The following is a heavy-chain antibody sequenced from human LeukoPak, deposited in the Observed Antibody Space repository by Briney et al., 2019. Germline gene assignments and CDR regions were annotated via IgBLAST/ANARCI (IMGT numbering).Heavy chain of an antibody. CDR3: ARAPYCSSTSCPENNWFDP. CDR1: GGSISSSNW. J-gene: IGHJ5*02. D-gene: IGHD2-2*01. V-gene: IGHV4-4*02. CDR2: IYHSGST. Sequence: SGTLSLTCAVSGGSISSSNWWSWVRQPPGKGLEWIGEIYHSGSTNYNPSLKSRVTISVDKSKNQFSLKLSSVTAADTAVYYCARAPYCSSTSCPENNWFDPWGQGTLVTVSS.